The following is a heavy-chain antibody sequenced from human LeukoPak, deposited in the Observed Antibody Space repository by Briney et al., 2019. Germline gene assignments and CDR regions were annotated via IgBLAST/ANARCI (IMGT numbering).Heavy chain of an antibody. V-gene: IGHV4-31*03. J-gene: IGHJ4*02. CDR2: IYYSGST. Sequence: SETLSLTCTVSGGSISSGGYYWSWIRQHPGKGLEWIGYIYYSGSTYYNPSLKSRVTISVDTSKNQFSLKLSSVTAADTAVYYCARVGSGYYFDYWGQGTLVTVSS. CDR1: GGSISSGGYY. CDR3: ARVGSGYYFDY. D-gene: IGHD3-22*01.